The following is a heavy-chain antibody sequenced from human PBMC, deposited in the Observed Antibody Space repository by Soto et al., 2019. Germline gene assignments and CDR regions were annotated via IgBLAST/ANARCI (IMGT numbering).Heavy chain of an antibody. CDR1: GFTFSRYW. Sequence: PRGSLRLSCAASGFTFSRYWMTWVRQAPGKGLEWVANIKQDGSEIYYVDSVKGRFTISRDNAENSLYLQLNSLRDEDTAVYYCARDPICSGGSCYDYWGQGTLVNVSA. J-gene: IGHJ4*02. D-gene: IGHD2-15*01. CDR2: IKQDGSEI. V-gene: IGHV3-7*01. CDR3: ARDPICSGGSCYDY.